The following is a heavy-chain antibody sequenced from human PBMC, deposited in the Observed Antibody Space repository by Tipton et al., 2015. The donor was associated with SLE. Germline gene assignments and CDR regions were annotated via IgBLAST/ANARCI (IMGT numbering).Heavy chain of an antibody. CDR3: ARVPDCSGAGCYSRTSYYYYMDV. V-gene: IGHV4-4*07. CDR1: GGSISSYY. D-gene: IGHD2-15*01. J-gene: IGHJ6*03. CDR2: IYTSGST. Sequence: TLSLTCTVSGGSISSYYWSWIRQPAGKGLEWIGRIYTSGSTNSNPSLKSRVTMSVDTSKNQFSLKLSSVTAADTAVYYCARVPDCSGAGCYSRTSYYYYMDVWGTGTTVTVSS.